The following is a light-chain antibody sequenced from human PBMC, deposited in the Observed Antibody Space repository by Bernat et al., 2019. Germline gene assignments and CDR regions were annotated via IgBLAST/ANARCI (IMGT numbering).Light chain of an antibody. Sequence: EIVMTQSPATLSVSPGERATLSCRASQSVSSNLAWYQQKPGQAPRLLIYGASTRATGVPARFSGSGSGTEFTLTISSLQSEDFALYYCQQYNNWPPVTFGQGTRLEIK. J-gene: IGKJ5*01. CDR2: GAS. V-gene: IGKV3-15*01. CDR3: QQYNNWPPVT. CDR1: QSVSSN.